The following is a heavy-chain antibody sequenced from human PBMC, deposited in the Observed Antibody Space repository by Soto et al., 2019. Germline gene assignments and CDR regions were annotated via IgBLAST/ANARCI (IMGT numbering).Heavy chain of an antibody. CDR3: ARGRNGMDV. J-gene: IGHJ6*02. CDR1: GDPFSNYV. CDR2: MNPNSGNT. Sequence: QVQLVQSGAEVKKPGASVKVSCKASGDPFSNYVMQWVRQATGQGLEWMGWMNPNSGNTGYARKFQGRVTMTRNTSISTVYMELSSLRSEDTAVYYCARGRNGMDVWGQGTTVTVSS. V-gene: IGHV1-8*01.